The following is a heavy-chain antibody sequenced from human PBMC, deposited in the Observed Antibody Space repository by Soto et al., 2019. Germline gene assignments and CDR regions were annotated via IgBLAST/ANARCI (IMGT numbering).Heavy chain of an antibody. D-gene: IGHD1-26*01. CDR1: GYTFTSQN. CDR2: INPSIGTT. V-gene: IGHV1-46*03. J-gene: IGHJ4*02. CDR3: ISTLGARFDY. Sequence: QVQLVQSGAEVKKPGASVKVSCKASGYTFTSQNMHWVRQAPGQGLEWMGVINPSIGTTTYAQKFQGRVTMPSDTSTSSVYIEVSSLRYEDTAVYYCISTLGARFDYWGQGTLVNVSS.